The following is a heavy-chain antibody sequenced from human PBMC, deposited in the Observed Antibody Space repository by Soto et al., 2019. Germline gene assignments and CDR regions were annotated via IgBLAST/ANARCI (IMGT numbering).Heavy chain of an antibody. V-gene: IGHV1-58*03. D-gene: IGHD6-13*01. CDR1: GFTFTNST. CDR2: IVVGSGNT. Sequence: QMQLVQSGPELKKPGTSVKVSCKASGFTFTNSTVQWVRQARGQRLEWIGWIVVGSGNTNYAQKFQERVTITRDMSTSTAYMELSSLRSEDTAVYYWAAERAAGTVYYGMDVWGQGTTVTVSS. CDR3: AAERAAGTVYYGMDV. J-gene: IGHJ6*02.